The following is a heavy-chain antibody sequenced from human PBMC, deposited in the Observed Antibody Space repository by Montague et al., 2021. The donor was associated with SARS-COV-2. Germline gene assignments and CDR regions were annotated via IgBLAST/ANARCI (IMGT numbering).Heavy chain of an antibody. J-gene: IGHJ4*02. CDR1: GFTFSRHD. D-gene: IGHD5-24*01. Sequence: SLRLSCAASGFTFSRHDMHWIRQATGKGLEWVSGIGAGGDTYYAASVKGRSSISRENDKNFLYLQINSLRAGDTAVYYCARDSVDGLDYWGQGILVTVPS. V-gene: IGHV3-13*01. CDR3: ARDSVDGLDY. CDR2: IGAGGDT.